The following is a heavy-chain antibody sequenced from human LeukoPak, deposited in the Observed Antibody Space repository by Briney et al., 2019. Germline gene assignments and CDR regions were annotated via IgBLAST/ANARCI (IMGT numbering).Heavy chain of an antibody. Sequence: ALVKVSCKASGYTFTGYYMHWVRQAPGQGLEWMGRINPNSGGTNYAQKFQGRVTMTRDTSISTAYMELSRLRSDDTAVYYCATGLRYFDAPFDYWGQGTLVTVSS. CDR1: GYTFTGYY. CDR2: INPNSGGT. CDR3: ATGLRYFDAPFDY. D-gene: IGHD3-9*01. J-gene: IGHJ4*02. V-gene: IGHV1-2*06.